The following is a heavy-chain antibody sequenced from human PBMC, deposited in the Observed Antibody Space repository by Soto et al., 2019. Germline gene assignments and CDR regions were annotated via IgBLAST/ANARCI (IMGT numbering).Heavy chain of an antibody. D-gene: IGHD2-8*01. CDR2: IYPGDSDT. V-gene: IGHV5-51*01. Sequence: PGESLKISCKGSGYSFTTYWIGWVRQMPGKGLEWVGIIYPGDSDTRYSPSFQGQVTMSVDKSISTAYLQWSTLKASDTAMYYCDRPNANGWDFRIAFDICGQGTMVTVSS. CDR1: GYSFTTYW. CDR3: DRPNANGWDFRIAFDI. J-gene: IGHJ3*02.